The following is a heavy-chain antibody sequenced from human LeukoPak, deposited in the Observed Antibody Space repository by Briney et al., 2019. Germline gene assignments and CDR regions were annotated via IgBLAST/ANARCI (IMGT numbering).Heavy chain of an antibody. CDR2: IIPIFGIA. D-gene: IGHD3-22*01. CDR3: ARDGQSRTMIVVVHGMDV. J-gene: IGHJ6*02. Sequence: ASVKVSCKASGGTFSSYAISWVRQAPGQGLVWMGRIIPIFGIANYAQKFQGRVTITADESTSTAYMELSSLRSEDTAVYYCARDGQSRTMIVVVHGMDVWGQGTTVTVSS. CDR1: GGTFSSYA. V-gene: IGHV1-69*13.